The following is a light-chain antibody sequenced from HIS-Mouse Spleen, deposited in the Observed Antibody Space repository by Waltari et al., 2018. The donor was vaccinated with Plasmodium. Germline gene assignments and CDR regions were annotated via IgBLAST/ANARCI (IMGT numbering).Light chain of an antibody. CDR3: QQYNNWPRGT. CDR2: GAS. CDR1: QSVSSN. V-gene: IGKV3-15*01. J-gene: IGKJ1*01. Sequence: EIVMTQSPATLSVSPGERATLSCRASQSVSSNLAWYQQKPGQAPRLLIYGASTRATGIPARFSGSGSVTEFTLTISSMQFEDFAVYYCQQYNNWPRGTFGHGTKVEIQ.